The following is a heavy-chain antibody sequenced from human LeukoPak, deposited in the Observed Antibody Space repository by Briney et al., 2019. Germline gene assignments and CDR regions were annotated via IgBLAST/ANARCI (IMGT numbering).Heavy chain of an antibody. J-gene: IGHJ4*02. Sequence: ASVKVSCKGSGYIFTSYGISWVRQAPGQGLEWMGWISTHNGDTNYAQKLQGRVTLTTDTSTSTAYMALRSLRSDDTAVYYCARAEYYFGSGSFCRYWGQGTLVTVSS. CDR3: ARAEYYFGSGSFCRY. V-gene: IGHV1-18*01. D-gene: IGHD3-10*01. CDR1: GYIFTSYG. CDR2: ISTHNGDT.